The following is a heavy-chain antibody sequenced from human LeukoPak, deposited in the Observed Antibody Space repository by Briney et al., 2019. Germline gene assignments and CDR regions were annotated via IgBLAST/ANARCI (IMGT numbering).Heavy chain of an antibody. J-gene: IGHJ3*02. D-gene: IGHD3-10*01. CDR2: IYHSGST. CDR3: ARAQTYFRGVMGDAFDI. Sequence: SETLSLTCAVSGYSFSSGYYWGWIRQPPGKGLEWIGSIYHSGSTYYNPSLKSRVTIPVDTSKNQFSLKLSSVTAADTAVYYCARAQTYFRGVMGDAFDIWGQGTMVTVSS. V-gene: IGHV4-38-2*01. CDR1: GYSFSSGYY.